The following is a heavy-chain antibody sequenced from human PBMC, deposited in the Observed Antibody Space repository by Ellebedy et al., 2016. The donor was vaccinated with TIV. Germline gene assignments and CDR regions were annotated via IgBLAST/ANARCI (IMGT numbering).Heavy chain of an antibody. D-gene: IGHD3-10*01. CDR3: AREGIRGVRDAFDI. V-gene: IGHV4-61*02. CDR2: IYTSGST. CDR1: GGSISSGSYY. J-gene: IGHJ3*02. Sequence: SETLSLTXTVSGGSISSGSYYWSWIRQPAGKGLEWIGRIYTSGSTNYNPSLKSRVTMSVDTSKNQFSLKLSSVTAADTAVYYCAREGIRGVRDAFDIWGQGTMVTVSS.